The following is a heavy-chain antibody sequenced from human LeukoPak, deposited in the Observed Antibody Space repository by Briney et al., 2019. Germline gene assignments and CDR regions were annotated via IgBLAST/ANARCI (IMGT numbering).Heavy chain of an antibody. CDR1: GFTFSSYG. V-gene: IGHV3-33*01. CDR3: ARGGQRYFEW. D-gene: IGHD3-9*01. J-gene: IGHJ4*02. Sequence: PGGSLRLSCAASGFTFSSYGMHWVRQAPGKGLEWVAVIWYDGSNKYCADSVKGRFTISRDNSKNTLYLQMNGLRAEDTAVYYCARGGQRYFEWWGQGALVTVSS. CDR2: IWYDGSNK.